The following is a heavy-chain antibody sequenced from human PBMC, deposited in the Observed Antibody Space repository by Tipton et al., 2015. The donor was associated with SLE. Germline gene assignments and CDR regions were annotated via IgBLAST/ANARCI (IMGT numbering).Heavy chain of an antibody. J-gene: IGHJ4*02. CDR1: GFTFSSYG. Sequence: SLRLSCAASGFTFSSYGMHWVRQAPGEGLEWVAVISYDGSNKYYADSVKGRFTISRDNSKNTLYLQMNSLRAEDTAVYYCAKDSSSWYNYFDYWGQGTLVTVSS. CDR2: ISYDGSNK. V-gene: IGHV3-30*18. D-gene: IGHD6-13*01. CDR3: AKDSSSWYNYFDY.